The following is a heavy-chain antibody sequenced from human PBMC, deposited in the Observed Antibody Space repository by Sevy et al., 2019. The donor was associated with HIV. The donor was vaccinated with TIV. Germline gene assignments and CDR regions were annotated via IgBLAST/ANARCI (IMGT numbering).Heavy chain of an antibody. CDR1: GGSISSGGYS. D-gene: IGHD2-21*01. Sequence: SETLSLTCAVSGGSISSGGYSWSWIRQPPGKGLEWIGYIYHSGSTYYNPSLKSRVTISVDRSKNQFSLKLSSVTAADTAVYYCARRARHIRDYGMDVWGQGTTVTVSS. CDR3: ARRARHIRDYGMDV. CDR2: IYHSGST. J-gene: IGHJ6*02. V-gene: IGHV4-30-2*01.